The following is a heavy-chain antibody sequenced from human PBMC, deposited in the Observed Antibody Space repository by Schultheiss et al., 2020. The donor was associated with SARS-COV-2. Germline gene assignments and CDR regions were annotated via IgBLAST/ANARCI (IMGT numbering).Heavy chain of an antibody. D-gene: IGHD4-23*01. V-gene: IGHV3-30*03. Sequence: GGSLRLSCAASGFTFSSYSMNWVRQAPGKGLEWVAVISYDGSNKYYADSVKGRFTISRDNSKNTLYLQMNSLRAEDTAVYYCARAYGGNSEGGYYYYYMDVWGKGTTVTVSS. CDR2: ISYDGSNK. J-gene: IGHJ6*03. CDR1: GFTFSSYS. CDR3: ARAYGGNSEGGYYYYYMDV.